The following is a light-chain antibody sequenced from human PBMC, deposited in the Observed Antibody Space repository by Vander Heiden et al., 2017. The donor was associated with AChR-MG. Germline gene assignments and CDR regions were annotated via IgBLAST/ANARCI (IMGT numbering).Light chain of an antibody. J-gene: IGKJ4*01. CDR1: PSLLYSNRYNS. CDR3: MQGRETPLT. CDR2: LGS. V-gene: IGKV2-28*01. Sequence: DIVMTQSPLSLSVTPGEPASISCRSSPSLLYSNRYNSLDWYMQKPGQSPQLLIYLGSYRAPGVPDRVSGSGSGTDFTLKISRVEAEDAGVYFCMQGRETPLTFGGGTKLEIK.